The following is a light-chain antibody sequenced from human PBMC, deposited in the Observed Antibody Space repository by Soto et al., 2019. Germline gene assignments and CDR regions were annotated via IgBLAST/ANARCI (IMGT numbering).Light chain of an antibody. V-gene: IGLV2-14*01. CDR1: SSDVGGYNY. Sequence: QSALTQPASVSGSPGQSITISWTGTSSDVGGYNYVSWYQQHPGKAPKLMIYDVSNRPSGVSNRFSGSKSGDTASLTISGLQAEDEADYHCSSYTSSSTVVFGGGTKLTVL. CDR2: DVS. J-gene: IGLJ2*01. CDR3: SSYTSSSTVV.